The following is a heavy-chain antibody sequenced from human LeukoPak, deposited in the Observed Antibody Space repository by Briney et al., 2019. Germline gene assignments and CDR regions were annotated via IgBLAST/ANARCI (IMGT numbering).Heavy chain of an antibody. CDR1: GYTLTSYD. J-gene: IGHJ4*02. D-gene: IGHD3-16*01. CDR2: MNPNSGRT. V-gene: IGHV1-8*01. Sequence: ASVKVSCKASGYTLTSYDINWVRQATGQGLEWMGWMNPNSGRTGYAQNFQGRITITRNTSISTAYMELSSLRSEDTAVYYCARDHGIISLDYWGQGTLVTVSS. CDR3: ARDHGIISLDY.